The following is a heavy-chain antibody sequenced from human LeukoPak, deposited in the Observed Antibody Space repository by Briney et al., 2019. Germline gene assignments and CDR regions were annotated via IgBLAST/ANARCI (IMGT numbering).Heavy chain of an antibody. CDR1: GGTFSSYA. CDR2: IIPIFGTA. Sequence: SVKVSCKASGGTFSSYAISWVRQAPGQGLEWMGGIIPIFGTANYAQKFQGKVTITADESTSTAYMELSSLRSEDTAVYYCARGWDYDSGGRPTAYVYWGQGTLVTVSS. J-gene: IGHJ4*02. V-gene: IGHV1-69*13. D-gene: IGHD3-22*01. CDR3: ARGWDYDSGGRPTAYVY.